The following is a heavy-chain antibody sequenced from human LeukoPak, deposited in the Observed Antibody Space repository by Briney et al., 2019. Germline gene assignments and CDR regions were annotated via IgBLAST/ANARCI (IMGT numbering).Heavy chain of an antibody. V-gene: IGHV4-4*07. Sequence: PETLSLTCTVSGGSISSYYWGWIRQPAGKGLEWIGRIYSSGSTNYNPSLKSRVTLSVDTSKNQFSLKLTSVTAADTAVYYCAREPNYSGSYVPDYWGQGTLVTVSS. J-gene: IGHJ4*02. CDR3: AREPNYSGSYVPDY. CDR1: GGSISSYY. CDR2: IYSSGST. D-gene: IGHD1-26*01.